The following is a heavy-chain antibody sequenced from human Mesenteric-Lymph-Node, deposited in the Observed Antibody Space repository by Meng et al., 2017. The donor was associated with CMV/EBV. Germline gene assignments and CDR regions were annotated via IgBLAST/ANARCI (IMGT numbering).Heavy chain of an antibody. D-gene: IGHD2-8*01. J-gene: IGHJ6*02. V-gene: IGHV4-59*11. CDR2: IYDSRTS. Sequence: SETLSLTCTVSGGSISSHYWTWIRQSPGKGLEWIGYIYDSRTSNYNPSLKSQVTMSVNTSKNQFSLKLSSVTAADSAVYYCARDRPYAYYYYGMDVWGQGTTVTVSS. CDR1: GGSISSHY. CDR3: ARDRPYAYYYYGMDV.